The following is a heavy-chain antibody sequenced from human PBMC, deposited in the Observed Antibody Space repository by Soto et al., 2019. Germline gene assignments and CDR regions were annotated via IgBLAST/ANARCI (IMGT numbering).Heavy chain of an antibody. CDR1: RLSISRCA. CDR3: TTPLGEGAWSP. Sequence: PACRLSISRCAPCWERQAPGKGLEWVSAISGSGGSTYYADSVKGRFTISRDNSKNTLYLQMNSLRAEDTALYYRTTPLGEGAWSPWGWGTVVTVSS. V-gene: IGHV3-23*01. D-gene: IGHD3-16*01. J-gene: IGHJ5*02. CDR2: ISGSGGST.